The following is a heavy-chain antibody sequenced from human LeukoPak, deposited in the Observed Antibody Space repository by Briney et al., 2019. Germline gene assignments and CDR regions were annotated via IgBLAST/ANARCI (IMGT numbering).Heavy chain of an antibody. V-gene: IGHV3-9*01. J-gene: IGHJ4*02. CDR3: AKEGRELRTDEPYLDY. D-gene: IGHD1-26*01. CDR1: GFTFDDYA. Sequence: GRSLRLSCVVSGFTFDDYAMHWVRQAPGKGLEWVSGISWNSGKIAYADSVKGRFAISRDNVKNSLYLQMNSLRPEDTAFYFCAKEGRELRTDEPYLDYWGQGTLVSVSS. CDR2: ISWNSGKI.